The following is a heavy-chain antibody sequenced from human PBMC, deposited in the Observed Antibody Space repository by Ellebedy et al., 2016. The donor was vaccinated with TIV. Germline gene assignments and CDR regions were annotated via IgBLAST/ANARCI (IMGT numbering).Heavy chain of an antibody. Sequence: AASVKVSCKASGGTFSSYAISWVRQAPGQGLEWMGRIIPILGIANYAQKFQGRVTITADKSTSTAYVELSSLRSEDTAVYYCATQAGYSSGWYWDWGQGTLVTVSS. D-gene: IGHD6-19*01. CDR1: GGTFSSYA. CDR3: ATQAGYSSGWYWD. V-gene: IGHV1-69*04. J-gene: IGHJ4*02. CDR2: IIPILGIA.